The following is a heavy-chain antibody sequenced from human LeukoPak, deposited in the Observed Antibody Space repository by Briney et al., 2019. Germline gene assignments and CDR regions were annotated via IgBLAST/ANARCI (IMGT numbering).Heavy chain of an antibody. V-gene: IGHV1-46*01. CDR1: GYTFSSCY. CDR2: INPSSGST. D-gene: IGHD5-18*01. Sequence: GASVKVSCKASGYTFSSCYMHWVRQAPGQGLEWMGIINPSSGSTSYAQKFQGRVTMTRDTSTSTVYMELSSLRSEDTAVYYCAREDAAMVTFDYWGQGTLVTVSS. CDR3: AREDAAMVTFDY. J-gene: IGHJ4*02.